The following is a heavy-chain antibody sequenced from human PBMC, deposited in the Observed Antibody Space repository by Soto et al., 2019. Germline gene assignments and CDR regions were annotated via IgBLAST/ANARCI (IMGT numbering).Heavy chain of an antibody. CDR3: ARDYGGNSGDY. CDR1: GGSISSGDYY. CDR2: IYYSGST. V-gene: IGHV4-30-4*01. D-gene: IGHD4-17*01. J-gene: IGHJ4*02. Sequence: SETLSLTCTVSGGSISSGDYYWSWIRQPPGKGLEWIGHIYYSGSTYYNPSLKSRVTISVDTSKNQFSLKLSSVTAADTAMYYCARDYGGNSGDYWGQGTLVTVSS.